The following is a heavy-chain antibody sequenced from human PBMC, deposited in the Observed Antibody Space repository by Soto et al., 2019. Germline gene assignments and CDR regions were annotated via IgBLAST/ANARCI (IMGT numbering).Heavy chain of an antibody. V-gene: IGHV1-18*01. CDR3: ASATSIAVAGKET. CDR2: ISFYNGHT. CDR1: GDTVTKYG. D-gene: IGHD6-19*01. Sequence: QVQLVQSGGEVKKPGASVKVSCKASGDTVTKYGISWVRQAPGKGLEWLGWISFYNGHTNYALKFQDRITFTTDTSTSTASMEVKSLTSDDKAVYYCASATSIAVAGKETWGQGTLVTVSS. J-gene: IGHJ4*02.